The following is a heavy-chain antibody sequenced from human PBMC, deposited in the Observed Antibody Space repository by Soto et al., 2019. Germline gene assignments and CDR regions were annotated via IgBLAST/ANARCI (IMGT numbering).Heavy chain of an antibody. CDR1: GFSFNSYT. CDR2: ITGRGDAT. CDR3: GKGSPLFSGELLIDS. Sequence: GGSLRLSCAASGFSFNSYTMSWVRQAPGKGLEWVSAITGRGDATSYTESVSGRFTISRDNSKSTLYLQMNSLRPEDTALYYCGKGSPLFSGELLIDSWGQGTAVTVS. V-gene: IGHV3-23*01. J-gene: IGHJ4*02. D-gene: IGHD1-26*01.